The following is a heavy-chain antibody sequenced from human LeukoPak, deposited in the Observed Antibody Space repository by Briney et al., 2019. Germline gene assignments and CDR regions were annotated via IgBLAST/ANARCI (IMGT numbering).Heavy chain of an antibody. J-gene: IGHJ4*02. Sequence: SVKVSCKASGGTFSSYATSWVRQAPGQGLEWMGGIIPIFGTANYAQKFQGRVTITADESTSTAYMELSSLRSEDTAVYYCARDLTTVTTSHYWGQGTLVTVSS. CDR3: ARDLTTVTTSHY. CDR2: IIPIFGTA. D-gene: IGHD4-17*01. V-gene: IGHV1-69*13. CDR1: GGTFSSYA.